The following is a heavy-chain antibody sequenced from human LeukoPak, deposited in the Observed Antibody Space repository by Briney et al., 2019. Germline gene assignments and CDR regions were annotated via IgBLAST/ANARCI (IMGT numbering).Heavy chain of an antibody. D-gene: IGHD2-2*02. J-gene: IGHJ1*01. V-gene: IGHV2-5*01. Sequence: SGPTLVNPTQTLTLTCTFSGFSLSSSGVGVGRIRQPPGKALEWLALIYWNDDKRYSPSLKSRLTITKDTSKNQVVLTMTNMDPVDTATYYCAHRGYCSGSTCYTGYFQHWGQGTLVTVSS. CDR2: IYWNDDK. CDR3: AHRGYCSGSTCYTGYFQH. CDR1: GFSLSSSGVG.